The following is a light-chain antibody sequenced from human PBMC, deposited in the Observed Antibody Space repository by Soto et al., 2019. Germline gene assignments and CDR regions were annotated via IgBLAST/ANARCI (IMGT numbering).Light chain of an antibody. CDR3: SSYTSSSTLVV. J-gene: IGLJ2*01. Sequence: QSALTQPASVSGSPGQSLTISCTGTSSDVGGYNYVSCYQQHPGKAPKLMIYDVSNRPSGVSNRFSGSKSGNTAALTMSGIQAEDEADYYCSSYTSSSTLVVFGGGTKLTV. CDR2: DVS. CDR1: SSDVGGYNY. V-gene: IGLV2-14*01.